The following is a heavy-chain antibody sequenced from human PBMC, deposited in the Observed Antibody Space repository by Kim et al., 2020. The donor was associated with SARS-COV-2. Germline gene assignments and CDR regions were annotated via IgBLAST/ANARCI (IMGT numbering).Heavy chain of an antibody. D-gene: IGHD2-8*02. CDR3: ARGRAGVLPAPVLGLGPYYDYYAMDV. CDR1: GGSFSDYN. J-gene: IGHJ6*02. V-gene: IGHV4-34*01. CDR2: INHGGSV. Sequence: SETLSLTCAVYGGSFSDYNWSWIRQPPGKGLEWIGEINHGGSVSHSPSLKSRVTISIDTSKSQFSLRLKSLTAADTAVYYCARGRAGVLPAPVLGLGPYYDYYAMDVWGQGTAVAGSS.